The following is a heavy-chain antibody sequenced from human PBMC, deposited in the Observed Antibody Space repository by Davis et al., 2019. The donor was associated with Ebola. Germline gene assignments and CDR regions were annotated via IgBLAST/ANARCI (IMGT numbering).Heavy chain of an antibody. D-gene: IGHD3-10*01. J-gene: IGHJ4*02. V-gene: IGHV1-18*01. CDR2: IIAYNGNT. CDR3: ARAWRARGYFDY. CDR1: AYTFTSYA. Sequence: ASSMLSCYASAYTFTSYATHRVLHPPAQGLEWMGWIIAYNGNTNYAQKLQGRVTMTTDTSTSTAYMELRSLRSDDTAVYYCARAWRARGYFDYWGQGTLVTVSS.